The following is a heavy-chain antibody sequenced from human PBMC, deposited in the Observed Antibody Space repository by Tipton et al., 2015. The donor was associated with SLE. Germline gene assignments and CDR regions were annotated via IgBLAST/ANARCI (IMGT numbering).Heavy chain of an antibody. J-gene: IGHJ3*02. CDR2: IYYSGST. CDR3: ARVEYYEHAFDI. V-gene: IGHV4-39*07. CDR1: GGSISSSSYY. D-gene: IGHD3-22*01. Sequence: TLSLTCTVSGGSISSSSYYWGWIRQPPGKGLEWIGSIYYSGSTYYNPSLKSRVTISVDTSKNQFSLKLSSVTAADTAEYYCARVEYYEHAFDIWGQGTMVTVSS.